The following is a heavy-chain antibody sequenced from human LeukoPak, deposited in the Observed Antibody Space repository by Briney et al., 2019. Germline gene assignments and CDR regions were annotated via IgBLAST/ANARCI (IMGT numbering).Heavy chain of an antibody. CDR2: IRYDGSEK. D-gene: IGHD2-15*01. V-gene: IGHV3-30*02. J-gene: IGHJ3*01. CDR1: GFTFKTAG. CDR3: ARGFRLTPPNDAFDA. Sequence: GGSLRLSCAVSGFTFKTAGMHWVRQAPGKGLEWVAFIRYDGSEKFYAGSVKGRFTISRDDSESTLYSYMNSLTPEDTAVYSCARGFRLTPPNDAFDAWGQGTMVAVSS.